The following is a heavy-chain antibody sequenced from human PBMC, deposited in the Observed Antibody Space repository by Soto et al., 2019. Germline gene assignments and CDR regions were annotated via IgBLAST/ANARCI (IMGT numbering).Heavy chain of an antibody. CDR1: SGPSRSYN. Sequence: QVQLQQSGPRLVKPSETLSLTCTVSSGPSRSYNWGWIRQSPRRGLEWIGYVYYTGDTAYNPSLRVRATIPADPPTNNFPLFLGSGTAPEPPVYYWVGRGTNYLLGSPEVGGQGTTLTSP. D-gene: IGHD1-7*01. V-gene: IGHV4-59*08. CDR3: VGRGTNYLLGSPEV. CDR2: VYYTGDT. J-gene: IGHJ6*02.